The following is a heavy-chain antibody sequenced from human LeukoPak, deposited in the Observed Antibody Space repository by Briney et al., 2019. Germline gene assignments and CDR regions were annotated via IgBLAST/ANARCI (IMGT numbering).Heavy chain of an antibody. Sequence: SETLSLTCTVSGGSISSGGYYWSWIRQHPRKGLEWIGYIYYSGSTYYNPSLKSRVTISVDTSKNQFSLKLSSVTAADTAVYYCARGGTKVAAWAFDIWGQGTMVTVSS. D-gene: IGHD2-15*01. CDR2: IYYSGST. J-gene: IGHJ3*02. V-gene: IGHV4-31*03. CDR1: GGSISSGGYY. CDR3: ARGGTKVAAWAFDI.